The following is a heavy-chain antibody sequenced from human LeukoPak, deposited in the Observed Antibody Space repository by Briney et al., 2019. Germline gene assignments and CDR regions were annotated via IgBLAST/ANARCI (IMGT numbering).Heavy chain of an antibody. J-gene: IGHJ5*02. CDR3: VRRDNTYYVILTGYYDVGGFHP. V-gene: IGHV5-51*01. Sequence: GESLKISCKGSGYTFTSYWIGRGRQMPGKGLEWMGIIHPGDSDTRYSPSFQGQVTISVDKSISTAYLQWSSLKASDTAMYYCVRRDNTYYVILTGYYDVGGFHPWGQGTLVTVSS. D-gene: IGHD3-9*01. CDR1: GYTFTSYW. CDR2: IHPGDSDT.